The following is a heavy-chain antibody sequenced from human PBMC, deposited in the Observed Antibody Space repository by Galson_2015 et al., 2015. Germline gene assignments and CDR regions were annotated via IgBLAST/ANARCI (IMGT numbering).Heavy chain of an antibody. CDR3: ARGSGWVYFDS. D-gene: IGHD6-19*01. V-gene: IGHV3-53*01. CDR2: IYSGGST. J-gene: IGHJ4*02. Sequence: SLRLSCAASGFTVSNNYMSWVRQAPGKGLEWVSVIYSGGSTYYADSVMGRFTISRDNSKNTVYLQMNSLTAEDTAVYYCARGSGWVYFDSWGQGTPVTVSS. CDR1: GFTVSNNY.